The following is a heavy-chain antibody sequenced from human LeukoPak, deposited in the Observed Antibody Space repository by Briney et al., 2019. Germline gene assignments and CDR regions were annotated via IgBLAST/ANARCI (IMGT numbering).Heavy chain of an antibody. D-gene: IGHD6-13*01. V-gene: IGHV4-61*02. Sequence: SETLSLTCSVSGDSISSGSFYWSWIRQPAGRGLEWIGRIYPSGSTNYNPSLESRVTISVDTSKNQFSLKLSSVTAADTAVYYCARDVLAAAGTFDYWGQGALVTVSS. CDR1: GDSISSGSFY. J-gene: IGHJ4*02. CDR3: ARDVLAAAGTFDY. CDR2: IYPSGST.